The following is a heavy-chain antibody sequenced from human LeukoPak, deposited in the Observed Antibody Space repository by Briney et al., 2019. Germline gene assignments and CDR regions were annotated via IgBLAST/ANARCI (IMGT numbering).Heavy chain of an antibody. Sequence: SETLSLTCTVSGGSISSSSYYWGWIRQPPGKGLEWIGSIYYSGSTNYNPSLKSRVTISVDTSKNQFSLKLSSVTAADTAVYYCARGGWGRTKTFDYWGQGTLVTVSS. V-gene: IGHV4-39*07. CDR2: IYYSGST. D-gene: IGHD1-7*01. CDR3: ARGGWGRTKTFDY. CDR1: GGSISSSSYY. J-gene: IGHJ4*02.